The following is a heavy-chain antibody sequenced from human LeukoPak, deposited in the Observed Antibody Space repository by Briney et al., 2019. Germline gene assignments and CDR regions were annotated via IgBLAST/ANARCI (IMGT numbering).Heavy chain of an antibody. J-gene: IGHJ4*02. CDR1: GYSFTNYW. D-gene: IGHD2-15*01. CDR2: IYPGDSDT. V-gene: IGHV5-51*01. Sequence: GESLKISCKGSGYSFTNYWIGWVRQMPGKGLEWMGIIYPGDSDTRYSPSFQGQVTISTDKSISTAYLQWSSLKASDSAMYYCARQGVGSVSSSYFDYWGQGTLVTVSS. CDR3: ARQGVGSVSSSYFDY.